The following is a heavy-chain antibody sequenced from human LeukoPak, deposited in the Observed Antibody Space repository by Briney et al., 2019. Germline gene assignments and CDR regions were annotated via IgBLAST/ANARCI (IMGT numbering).Heavy chain of an antibody. D-gene: IGHD3-16*02. Sequence: QPGGSLGLSSAASGFTYSSYGMHWVRQAPGKGLEWVAVISYDGSNKYYADSVKGRFTISRDNSKNTLYLQMNSLRAEDTAVYYCARDPENLSYKSNWYGSFGDWGQGTLVTVSS. V-gene: IGHV3-30*03. CDR2: ISYDGSNK. CDR3: ARDPENLSYKSNWYGSFGD. CDR1: GFTYSSYG. J-gene: IGHJ4*02.